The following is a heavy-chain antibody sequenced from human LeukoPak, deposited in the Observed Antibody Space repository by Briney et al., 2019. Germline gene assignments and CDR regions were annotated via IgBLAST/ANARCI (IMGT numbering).Heavy chain of an antibody. CDR2: ISSSGTTI. V-gene: IGHV3-48*03. CDR3: ARETDSTLFDY. CDR1: GFTFSIYE. Sequence: GGSLRLSCAASGFTFSIYEMNWVRQAPGKGLEWVSCISSSGTTIYYADSVKGRFTISRDNAKNSLYLQMNSLRAEDTAVFYCARETDSTLFDYWGQGTLVTVSS. J-gene: IGHJ4*02. D-gene: IGHD2-2*01.